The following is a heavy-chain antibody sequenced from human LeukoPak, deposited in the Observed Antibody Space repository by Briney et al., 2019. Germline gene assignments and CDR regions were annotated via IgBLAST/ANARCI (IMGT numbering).Heavy chain of an antibody. Sequence: ASVKVSCKASGGTFSSYAISWVRQAPGQGLEWMGRIIPFLGIANYAQKFQGRVTITADKSTSTAYMELSSLRSEDTAVYYCARADYGSGVSDYWGQGTLVTVSS. V-gene: IGHV1-69*04. CDR2: IIPFLGIA. CDR3: ARADYGSGVSDY. J-gene: IGHJ4*02. D-gene: IGHD3-10*01. CDR1: GGTFSSYA.